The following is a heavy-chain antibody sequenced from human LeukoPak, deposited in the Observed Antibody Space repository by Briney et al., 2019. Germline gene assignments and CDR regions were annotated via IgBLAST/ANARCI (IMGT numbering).Heavy chain of an antibody. D-gene: IGHD3-22*01. CDR1: GYTFTSYG. CDR2: ISAYNGNT. CDR3: ARVLDYYDSSGYGGDWFDP. Sequence: ASVKVSCKASGYTFTSYGISWVRQAPGQGLEWMGWISAYNGNTNYAQKLQGRVTMTTDTSTSTAYMELRSLRPDDTAVYYCARVLDYYDSSGYGGDWFDPWGQGTLVTVSS. J-gene: IGHJ5*02. V-gene: IGHV1-18*01.